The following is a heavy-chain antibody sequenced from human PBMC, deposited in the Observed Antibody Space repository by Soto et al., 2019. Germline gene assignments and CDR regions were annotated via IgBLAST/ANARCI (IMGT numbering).Heavy chain of an antibody. V-gene: IGHV3-53*01. J-gene: IGHJ6*02. D-gene: IGHD3-10*01. CDR3: VRPLPSGRNYGMDV. CDR1: GLGVRNNY. Sequence: GGSLRLSCTAYGLGVRNNYMSWVRQAPGMGLEWVSVIYNDGTTYYADSVKGRFTLSRDTSKNTLSLQMDSLRAEDMAVYYCVRPLPSGRNYGMDVWGQGTTVTVSS. CDR2: IYNDGTT.